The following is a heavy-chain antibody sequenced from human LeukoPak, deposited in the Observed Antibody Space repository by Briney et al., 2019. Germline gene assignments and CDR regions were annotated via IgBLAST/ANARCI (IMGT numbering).Heavy chain of an antibody. CDR1: GFTFISYV. CDR3: ARDRNWYLDY. V-gene: IGHV3-33*01. D-gene: IGHD1-1*01. CDR2: IWYDGSTK. J-gene: IGHJ4*02. Sequence: SGRSLRLSCAASGFTFISYVMHWVRQAQGKGLEWVAVIWYDGSTKHYADSVKGRFTISRDNSKNTLYVQMNSLRAEDTAVYYCARDRNWYLDYWGQGTLVTVSS.